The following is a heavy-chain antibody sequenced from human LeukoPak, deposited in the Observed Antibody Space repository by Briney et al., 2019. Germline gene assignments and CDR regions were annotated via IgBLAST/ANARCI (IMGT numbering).Heavy chain of an antibody. CDR2: ISAYNGNT. V-gene: IGHV1-18*01. CDR3: ASTSREWSRRSLGGGGSIDY. D-gene: IGHD3-3*01. Sequence: ASVKVSCKASGYTFTSYGISWVRQAPGQGLEWMGWISAYNGNTNYAQKLQGRVTMTTDTSTSTAYMELSSLRSEDTAVYYCASTSREWSRRSLGGGGSIDYWGQGTLVTVSS. J-gene: IGHJ4*02. CDR1: GYTFTSYG.